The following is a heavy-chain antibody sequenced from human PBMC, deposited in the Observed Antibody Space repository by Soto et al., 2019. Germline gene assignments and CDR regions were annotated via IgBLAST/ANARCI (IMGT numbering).Heavy chain of an antibody. V-gene: IGHV1-69*12. J-gene: IGHJ6*02. CDR2: IIPIFGTA. D-gene: IGHD3-22*01. CDR3: ARHYYDSSGYYYYYGMDV. CDR1: GGTFSSYA. Sequence: QVQLVQSGAEVEKPGSSVKVSCKASGGTFSSYAISWVRQAPGQGLEWMGGIIPIFGTANYAQKFQGRVTITADESTSTAYMELSSLRSEDTAVYYCARHYYDSSGYYYYYGMDVWGQGTTVTVSS.